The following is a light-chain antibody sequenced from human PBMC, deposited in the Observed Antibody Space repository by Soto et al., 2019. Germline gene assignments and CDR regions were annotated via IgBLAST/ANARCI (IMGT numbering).Light chain of an antibody. CDR3: QQYVISVT. Sequence: EIVLTQSPGTLSLSPGERATLSCRASQSISGNYLAWYQQKPGQAPRLLIYGVSNRATGIPERFSGSGSGTDFTLTISRLEPQDSAMYYCQQYVISVTFGQGTRLEIK. CDR1: QSISGNY. V-gene: IGKV3-20*01. CDR2: GVS. J-gene: IGKJ5*01.